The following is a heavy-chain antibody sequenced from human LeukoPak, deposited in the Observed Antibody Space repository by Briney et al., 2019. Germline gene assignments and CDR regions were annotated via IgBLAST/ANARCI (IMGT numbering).Heavy chain of an antibody. D-gene: IGHD5-18*01. CDR3: ARGGYSYGYSPYYFDY. Sequence: PQTLSLTCTVSGGSISSGGYYWSWIRQHPGKGLEWIGYIYYSGSTYYNPSLKSRVTISVDTSKNQFSLKLSSVTAADTAVYYCARGGYSYGYSPYYFDYWGQGTLVTVSS. CDR2: IYYSGST. V-gene: IGHV4-31*03. CDR1: GGSISSGGYY. J-gene: IGHJ4*02.